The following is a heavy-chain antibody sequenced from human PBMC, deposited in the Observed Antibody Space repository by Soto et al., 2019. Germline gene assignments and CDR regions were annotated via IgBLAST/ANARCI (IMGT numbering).Heavy chain of an antibody. J-gene: IGHJ6*03. CDR1: GGSFSGYY. CDR3: ARGTEGYCSSTSCPIYYYYYMDV. Sequence: SETLSLTCAVYGGSFSGYYWSWIRQPPGEGLEWIGEINHSGSTNYNPSLKSRVTISVDTSKNQFSLKLSSVTAADTAVYYCARGTEGYCSSTSCPIYYYYYMDVWGKGTTVTVSS. CDR2: INHSGST. V-gene: IGHV4-34*01. D-gene: IGHD2-2*01.